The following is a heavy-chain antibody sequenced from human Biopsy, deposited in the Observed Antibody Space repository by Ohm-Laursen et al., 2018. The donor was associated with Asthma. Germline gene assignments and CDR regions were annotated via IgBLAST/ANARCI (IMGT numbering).Heavy chain of an antibody. D-gene: IGHD2-2*01. CDR3: ARKAGSCISRTCYSLDF. Sequence: SVKVSCKSLGGTFNTYVIGWVRQAPGQGLEWMGGINSVFGTATYPQKFQGRVTITADDSTSTVYMELSSLRSEDTAVYYCARKAGSCISRTCYSLDFWGQGTLVTVSS. V-gene: IGHV1-69*13. CDR1: GGTFNTYV. J-gene: IGHJ4*02. CDR2: INSVFGTA.